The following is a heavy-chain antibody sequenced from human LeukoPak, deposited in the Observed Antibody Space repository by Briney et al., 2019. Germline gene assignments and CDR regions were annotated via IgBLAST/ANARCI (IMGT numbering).Heavy chain of an antibody. D-gene: IGHD5-24*01. J-gene: IGHJ4*02. CDR1: GYTFTSYG. V-gene: IGHV1-18*01. CDR2: ISAYNGNT. Sequence: ASVKVSCKASGYTFTSYGISWVRQAPGQGLEWMGWISAYNGNTNYAQKLQGRVTMTTDTSTSTAYMELRSLRADDTAVYYCARDHGPSSYKPYDYWGQGTLVTVSS. CDR3: ARDHGPSSYKPYDY.